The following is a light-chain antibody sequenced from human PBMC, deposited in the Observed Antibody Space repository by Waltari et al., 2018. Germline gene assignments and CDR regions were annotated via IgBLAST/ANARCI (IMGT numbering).Light chain of an antibody. Sequence: DIQMTQFPSTLSASVGDRVTITCRASQSIRRWLAWYQQIPVKAPKVLLYDASTLESGVPSRFRGSGSGTEFTLAISSLQPDDFATYYCQQYSGYSGPFGGGTKVEIK. CDR3: QQYSGYSGP. CDR1: QSIRRW. V-gene: IGKV1-5*01. CDR2: DAS. J-gene: IGKJ4*01.